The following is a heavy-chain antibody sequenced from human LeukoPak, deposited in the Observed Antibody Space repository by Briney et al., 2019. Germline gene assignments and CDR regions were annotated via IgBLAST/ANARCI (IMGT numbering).Heavy chain of an antibody. D-gene: IGHD3-22*01. CDR3: ARGRLSYYYDSSASSDYFDY. Sequence: PSETLSLTCAVSGGSISSSNWWSWVRQPPGKGLEWIGEIYHSGSTNYNPSLKSRVTISVDTSKNQFSLKLSSVTAADTAVYYCARGRLSYYYDSSASSDYFDYWGQGTLVTVSS. CDR1: GGSISSSNW. J-gene: IGHJ4*02. CDR2: IYHSGST. V-gene: IGHV4-4*02.